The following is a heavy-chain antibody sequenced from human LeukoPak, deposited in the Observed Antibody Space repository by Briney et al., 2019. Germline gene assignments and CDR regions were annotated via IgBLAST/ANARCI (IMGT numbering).Heavy chain of an antibody. CDR2: ISYDGSSK. V-gene: IGHV3-30-3*01. D-gene: IGHD6-13*01. CDR1: GFTFSSYA. J-gene: IGHJ4*02. Sequence: GGSLRLSCAASGFTFSSYAMHWVRQAPGKGLEWVAVISYDGSSKYYADSVKGRFTISRDNSKNTLYLQMNSLRAEDTAVYYCARDRRIAAAGTALDYWGQGTLVTVSS. CDR3: ARDRRIAAAGTALDY.